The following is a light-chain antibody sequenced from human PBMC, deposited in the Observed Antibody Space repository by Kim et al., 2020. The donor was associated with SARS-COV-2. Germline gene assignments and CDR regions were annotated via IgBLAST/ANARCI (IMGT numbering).Light chain of an antibody. CDR3: CSYAGTYIWL. CDR2: DVN. J-gene: IGLJ3*02. Sequence: GQSVTISCPGTSSDIGTYKYVSWYQQHPGKAPKLVIYDVNERPSGVPDRFSGSKSGNTASLTISGLQADDEADYYCCSYAGTYIWLFGGGTQLTVL. CDR1: SSDIGTYKY. V-gene: IGLV2-11*03.